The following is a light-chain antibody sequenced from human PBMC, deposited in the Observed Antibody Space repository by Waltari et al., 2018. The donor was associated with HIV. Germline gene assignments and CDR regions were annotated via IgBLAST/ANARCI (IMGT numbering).Light chain of an antibody. CDR3: CSYAGSDFYV. J-gene: IGLJ1*01. CDR1: STDVRVYDY. CDR2: DVN. V-gene: IGLV2-11*01. Sequence: QPPLTQPRPLSWPPGQSVTISCTGSSTDVRVYDYVSWYQQHAGQAPKFMIYDVNKRPSGVPERFSGSKSGNTASLTISGLQAEDEGDYYCCSYAGSDFYVFGTGTKVNVL.